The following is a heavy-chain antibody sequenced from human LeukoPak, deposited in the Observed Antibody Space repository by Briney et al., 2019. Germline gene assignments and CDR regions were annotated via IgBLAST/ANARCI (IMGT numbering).Heavy chain of an antibody. CDR2: MNPNSGNT. CDR3: ARAYSGSYNAGGY. V-gene: IGHV1-8*01. Sequence: ASVKVSCKASGYTFTSYDINWVRQATGQGLEWMGWMNPNSGNTGYAQKFQGRVTMTRNTSISTAYMELSSLRSEDTVVYYCARAYSGSYNAGGYWGQGTLVTVSS. CDR1: GYTFTSYD. D-gene: IGHD1-26*01. J-gene: IGHJ4*02.